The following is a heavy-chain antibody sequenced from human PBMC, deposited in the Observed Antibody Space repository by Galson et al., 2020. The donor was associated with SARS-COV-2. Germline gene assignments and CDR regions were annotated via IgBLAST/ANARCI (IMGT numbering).Heavy chain of an antibody. Sequence: ASETLSLTCIVSGVPISSSYWSWLRQSPGKGPEWIGYVHHTRGTKSNPSLESRVTMSFDTFKNQFSLSLRSMTAADTAVYYCARGHYDASGYSNPFDIWGQGTMVIVSS. D-gene: IGHD3-22*01. V-gene: IGHV4-59*01. CDR3: ARGHYDASGYSNPFDI. J-gene: IGHJ3*02. CDR1: GVPISSSY. CDR2: VHHTRGT.